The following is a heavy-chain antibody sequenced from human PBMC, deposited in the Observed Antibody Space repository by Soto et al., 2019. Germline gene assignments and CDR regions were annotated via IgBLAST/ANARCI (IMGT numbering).Heavy chain of an antibody. CDR1: GYTFTRDG. J-gene: IGHJ6*02. CDR2: ISPKSGSI. CDR3: VKDRDSNSWPSRDV. Sequence: ASVKVSCKASGYTFTRDGISWVRQAPGQGLEWMGWISPKSGSIKYAQKFQGRVIMTTDTSTSTAYMEVRSLRSDDTAVYYCVKDRDSNSWPSRDVWGPGTTVTVSS. D-gene: IGHD3-22*01. V-gene: IGHV1-18*01.